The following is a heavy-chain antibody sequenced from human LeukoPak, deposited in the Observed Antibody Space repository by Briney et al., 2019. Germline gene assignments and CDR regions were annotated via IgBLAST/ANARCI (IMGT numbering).Heavy chain of an antibody. CDR1: GFTFSRFG. Sequence: GGSLRLSCAASGFTFSRFGMHWVRQAPGKGLEWVAVISYDGSNKYYADSVKGRSTISRDNSKNTLYLQMNSLRAEDTAVYYCAKDRPPTVNGCLDYWGQGTLVTVSS. CDR3: AKDRPPTVNGCLDY. CDR2: ISYDGSNK. D-gene: IGHD4-11*01. V-gene: IGHV3-30*18. J-gene: IGHJ4*02.